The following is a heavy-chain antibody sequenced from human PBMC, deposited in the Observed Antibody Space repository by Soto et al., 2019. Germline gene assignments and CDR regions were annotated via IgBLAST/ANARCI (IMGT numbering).Heavy chain of an antibody. CDR3: AHRRLYCSGGSCYYDAFDI. V-gene: IGHV2-5*02. D-gene: IGHD2-15*01. J-gene: IGHJ3*02. Sequence: QITLKESGPTLVKPTQTLTLTCTFSGFSLTTSGVAVGWIRQPPGKGLEWVALNYWDDDKRYSPSLKSRLTITKDTSKNQVVLTMTNMGPVDTATYYCAHRRLYCSGGSCYYDAFDIWGQGTVVTVSS. CDR1: GFSLTTSGVA. CDR2: NYWDDDK.